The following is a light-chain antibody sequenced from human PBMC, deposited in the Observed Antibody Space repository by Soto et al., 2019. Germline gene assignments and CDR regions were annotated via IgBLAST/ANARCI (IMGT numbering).Light chain of an antibody. J-gene: IGLJ1*01. Sequence: QSVWTQPPSVSAAPGQKVTISCSGSSSNIGNNYVSWYQQLPGTAPKLLIYDNTKRPSGIPDRFSGSKSGTSATLGITGLQTGDEADYYFGAWDDSLSFYVFGTGTKLTVL. CDR2: DNT. V-gene: IGLV1-51*01. CDR3: GAWDDSLSFYV. CDR1: SSNIGNNY.